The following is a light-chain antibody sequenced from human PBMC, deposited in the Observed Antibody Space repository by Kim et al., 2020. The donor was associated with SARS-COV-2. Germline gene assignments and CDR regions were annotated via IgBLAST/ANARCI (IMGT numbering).Light chain of an antibody. CDR1: SSNIGNNY. J-gene: IGLJ3*02. V-gene: IGLV1-51*01. CDR2: DNN. Sequence: QSVLTQPPSVSAAPGQKVTISCSGSSSNIGNNYVSCYQQLPGTAPKLLIYDNNKRPSGIPDRFSGSKSGTSATLGITGLQTGDEADYYCGTWDSSLSAGVFGGGTQLTVL. CDR3: GTWDSSLSAGV.